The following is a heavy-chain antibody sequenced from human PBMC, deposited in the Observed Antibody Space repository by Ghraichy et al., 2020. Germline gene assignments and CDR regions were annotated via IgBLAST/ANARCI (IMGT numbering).Heavy chain of an antibody. V-gene: IGHV4-34*01. CDR3: ARGGIVVVPAASRIAAAGSSPLDY. CDR2: INHSGST. D-gene: IGHD2-2*01. J-gene: IGHJ4*02. Sequence: SETLSLTCAVYGGSFSGYYWSWIRQPPGKGLEWIGEINHSGSTNYNPSLKSRVTISVDTSKNQFSLKLSSVTAAETAVYYCARGGIVVVPAASRIAAAGSSPLDYWGQGTLVTVSS. CDR1: GGSFSGYY.